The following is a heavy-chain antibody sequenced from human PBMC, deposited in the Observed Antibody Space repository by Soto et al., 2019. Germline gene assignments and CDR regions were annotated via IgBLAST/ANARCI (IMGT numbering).Heavy chain of an antibody. Sequence: QVQLVQSGAEVKKPGSSVKVSCKASGGTFSSYAISWVRQAPGQGLEWMGGIIPIFGTANYAQKFQGRVTITGDESTSTTYMELGSLRSEDTAVYYCARVDLCCGDCYYGMDVWGQGTTVTVSS. CDR2: IIPIFGTA. D-gene: IGHD2-21*01. CDR1: GGTFSSYA. V-gene: IGHV1-69*01. J-gene: IGHJ6*02. CDR3: ARVDLCCGDCYYGMDV.